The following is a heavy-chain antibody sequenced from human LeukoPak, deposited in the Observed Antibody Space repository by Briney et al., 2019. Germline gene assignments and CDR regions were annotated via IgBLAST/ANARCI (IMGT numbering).Heavy chain of an antibody. CDR2: IKQDGSEK. Sequence: GGSLRLSCAASGLTFSSYWMSWVRQAPGKGLEWVANIKQDGSEKYYVDSVMGRFTISRDNAKNSLYLQMNSLRAEDTAVYYCARNARGSGTGAFDIWGQGTMVTVSS. CDR1: GLTFSSYW. D-gene: IGHD3-16*01. CDR3: ARNARGSGTGAFDI. V-gene: IGHV3-7*01. J-gene: IGHJ3*02.